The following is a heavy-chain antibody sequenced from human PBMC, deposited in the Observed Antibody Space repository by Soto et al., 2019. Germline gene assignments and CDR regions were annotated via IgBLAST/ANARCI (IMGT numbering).Heavy chain of an antibody. CDR2: IIPILGIA. CDR1: GGTFSSYT. D-gene: IGHD2-2*01. J-gene: IGHJ2*01. Sequence: QVQLVQSGAEVKKPGSSVKVSCKASGGTFSSYTISWVRQAPGQGLEWMGRIIPILGIANYAQKFQGRVTIPADKXXSXAXXELSSLRSEDTAVYYCARVSGCTSCSAPKNWYFDLWGRGTLVTVSS. V-gene: IGHV1-69*02. CDR3: ARVSGCTSCSAPKNWYFDL.